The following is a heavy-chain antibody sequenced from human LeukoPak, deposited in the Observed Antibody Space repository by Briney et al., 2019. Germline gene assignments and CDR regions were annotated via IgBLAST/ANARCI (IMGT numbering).Heavy chain of an antibody. J-gene: IGHJ4*02. CDR2: ISPSGTDI. CDR1: GFTFTDTF. V-gene: IGHV3-11*01. CDR3: TRDPRRLDY. Sequence: GWSLRLSFVVSGFTFTDTFMTWIRQAPGKGLDSLSYISPSGTDISYADSLKGRFTISRDNAKNSLYLQMNSLRAEDTAVYYCTRDPRRLDYWGQGTLVTVSS.